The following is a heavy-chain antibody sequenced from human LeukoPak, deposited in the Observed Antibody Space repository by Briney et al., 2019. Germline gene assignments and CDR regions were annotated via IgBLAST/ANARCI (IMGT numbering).Heavy chain of an antibody. J-gene: IGHJ5*02. CDR2: IGDDGSTT. CDR1: GFTFSRYW. CDR3: ARASRGNWFDP. D-gene: IGHD3-10*01. Sequence: GGSPRVSCAATGFTFSRYWMHWVRQAPRPALGWVSRIGDDGSTTAYADSVKGRFTISRDNAKNTLYLQMNSLRAEDTAVYYCARASRGNWFDPWGQGTLVTVSS. V-gene: IGHV3-74*01.